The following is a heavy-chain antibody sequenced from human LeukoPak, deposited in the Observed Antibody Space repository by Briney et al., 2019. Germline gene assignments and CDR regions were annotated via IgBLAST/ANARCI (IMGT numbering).Heavy chain of an antibody. CDR1: GGSFSGYY. D-gene: IGHD6-19*01. CDR2: INHSGST. J-gene: IGHJ4*02. V-gene: IGHV4-34*01. CDR3: ARDPYSSGWQFDY. Sequence: KPSETLSLTCAVYGGSFSGYYWSWIRQPPGKGLEWIGEINHSGSTNYNPSLKSRVTISVDTSKNQFSLKLSSVTAADTAVYYCARDPYSSGWQFDYWGQGTLVTASS.